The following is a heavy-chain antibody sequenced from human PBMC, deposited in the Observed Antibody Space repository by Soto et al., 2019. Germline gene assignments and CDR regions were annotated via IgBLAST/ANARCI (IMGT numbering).Heavy chain of an antibody. Sequence: PGESLKISCKGSGYSFTSYWIGWVRQMPGKGLEWMGIIYPGDSDTRYTPSFQGQVTISADKSISTAYLQWSSLKASDTAMYYCARTYYGSGSYVWFDPWGHGTLVTVSS. CDR2: IYPGDSDT. V-gene: IGHV5-51*01. J-gene: IGHJ5*02. CDR1: GYSFTSYW. D-gene: IGHD3-10*01. CDR3: ARTYYGSGSYVWFDP.